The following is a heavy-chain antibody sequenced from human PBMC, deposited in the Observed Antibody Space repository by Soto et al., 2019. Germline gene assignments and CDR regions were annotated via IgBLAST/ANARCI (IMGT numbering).Heavy chain of an antibody. V-gene: IGHV3-30-3*01. CDR3: ARDGKQQLVHWFDP. CDR1: GFTFSSYA. CDR2: ISYDGSNK. Sequence: GGSLRLSCAASGFTFSSYAMHWVRQAPGKGLEWVAVISYDGSNKYYADSVKGRFTISRDNSKNTLYLQMNSLRAEDTAVYYCARDGKQQLVHWFDPWGQGTLVTVSS. D-gene: IGHD6-13*01. J-gene: IGHJ5*02.